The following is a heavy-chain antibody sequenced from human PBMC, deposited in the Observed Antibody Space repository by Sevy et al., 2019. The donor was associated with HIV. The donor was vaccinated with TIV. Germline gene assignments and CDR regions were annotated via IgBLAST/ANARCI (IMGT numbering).Heavy chain of an antibody. V-gene: IGHV5-51*01. Sequence: GESLKISCKGSGYSFTSYWIGWVRQMPGKGLEWMGIIYPGDSDTRYSPSFQGQVTISADKSINTAYLQWSSLKASETAMYYCARQDPTYYYGMDVWGQRTTVTDSS. J-gene: IGHJ6*02. CDR1: GYSFTSYW. D-gene: IGHD1-1*01. CDR2: IYPGDSDT. CDR3: ARQDPTYYYGMDV.